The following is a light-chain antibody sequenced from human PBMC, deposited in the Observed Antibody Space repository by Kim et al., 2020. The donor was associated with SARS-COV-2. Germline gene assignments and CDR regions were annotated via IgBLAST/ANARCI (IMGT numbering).Light chain of an antibody. CDR2: SND. Sequence: GRKVTSSCSGSSSNIGSNHVYWYQQFPGTAPKVLVYSNDQRPSGVPDRFSGSKSGTSASLAISGLRSEDEADYYCAAWDDSLRGRVFGGGTKVTVL. CDR1: SSNIGSNH. V-gene: IGLV1-47*02. J-gene: IGLJ3*02. CDR3: AAWDDSLRGRV.